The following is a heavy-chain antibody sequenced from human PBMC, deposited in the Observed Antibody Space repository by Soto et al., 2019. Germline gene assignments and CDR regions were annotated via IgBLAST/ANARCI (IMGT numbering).Heavy chain of an antibody. CDR1: GFTFSSYG. Sequence: HPGGPLRLSCAASGFTFSSYGMHWVRQAPGKGLEWVAVISYDGSNKYYADSVKGRFTISRDNSKNTLYLQMNSLRAEDTAVYYCAKTKTLTGTTSPNDYWGQGTLVTVSS. CDR3: AKTKTLTGTTSPNDY. V-gene: IGHV3-30*18. CDR2: ISYDGSNK. D-gene: IGHD1-7*01. J-gene: IGHJ4*02.